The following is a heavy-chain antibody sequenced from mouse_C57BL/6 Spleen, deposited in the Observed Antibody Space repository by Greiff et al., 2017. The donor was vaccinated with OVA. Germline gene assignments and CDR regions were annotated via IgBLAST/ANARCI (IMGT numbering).Heavy chain of an antibody. CDR1: GFSFNTYA. D-gene: IGHD1-1*01. Sequence: EVKLVESGGGLVQPKGSLKLSCAASGFSFNTYAMNWVRQAPGKGLEWVARIRSKSNNYATYYADSVKDRFTISRDDSESMLYLQMNNLKTEDTAMYYCVRHKGYGSSYEYFDYWGQGTTLTVSS. V-gene: IGHV10-1*01. CDR2: IRSKSNNYAT. J-gene: IGHJ2*01. CDR3: VRHKGYGSSYEYFDY.